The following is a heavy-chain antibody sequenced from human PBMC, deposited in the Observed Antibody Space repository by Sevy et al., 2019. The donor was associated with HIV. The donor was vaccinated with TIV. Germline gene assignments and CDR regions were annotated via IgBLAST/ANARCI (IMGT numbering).Heavy chain of an antibody. D-gene: IGHD3-22*01. CDR1: GYTLTQFS. V-gene: IGHV1-24*01. J-gene: IGHJ4*02. CDR3: ATTKDYYDSSGYPFDY. Sequence: ASVKVSCKVSGYTLTQFSMHWVRHAPGKGLEWMTTFDPEDGDPEDGKTIYAQKFLGRVTMTEDTSTDTAYMELSSLRSDDTAVYYCATTKDYYDSSGYPFDYWGQGTLVTVSS. CDR2: FDPEDGDPEDGKT.